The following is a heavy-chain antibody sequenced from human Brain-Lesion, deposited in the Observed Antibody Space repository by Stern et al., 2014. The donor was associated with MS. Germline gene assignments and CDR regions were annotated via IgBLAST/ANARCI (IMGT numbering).Heavy chain of an antibody. D-gene: IGHD3-3*01. CDR2: LNTHTGGT. CDR3: ARDQRGITIFGVVTDYYYLGMDV. J-gene: IGHJ6*02. CDR1: GYIFPGYY. V-gene: IGHV1-2*02. Sequence: QVQLVQSGAEVTKPGASVKVSCKTSGYIFPGYYIHWVRQAPGQGLEWRAWLNTHTGGTKVAQKFQGRVTMSRDTSISTAYVELSSLTSDDTAVYYCARDQRGITIFGVVTDYYYLGMDVWGQGTTVTVSS.